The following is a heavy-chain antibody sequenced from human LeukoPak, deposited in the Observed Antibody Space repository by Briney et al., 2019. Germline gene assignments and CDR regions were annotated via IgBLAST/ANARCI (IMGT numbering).Heavy chain of an antibody. CDR3: ARDGTRPVQHYYGSGALGY. Sequence: GGSLRLSCAASGFTFSSYSMSWVRQAPGKGLEWVSSISSSSSYIYYADSVKGRFTISRDNAKNSLYLQMNSLRAEDTAVYYCARDGTRPVQHYYGSGALGYWGQGTLVTVSS. V-gene: IGHV3-21*01. CDR2: ISSSSSYI. J-gene: IGHJ4*02. D-gene: IGHD3-10*01. CDR1: GFTFSSYS.